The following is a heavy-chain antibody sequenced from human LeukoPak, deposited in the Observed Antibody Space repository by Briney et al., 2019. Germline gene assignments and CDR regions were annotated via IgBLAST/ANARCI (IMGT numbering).Heavy chain of an antibody. CDR3: ARQFLEWSTYFDY. J-gene: IGHJ4*02. CDR2: IFNTGST. D-gene: IGHD3-3*01. CDR1: GDSIGRGSYY. V-gene: IGHV4-61*02. Sequence: SQTLSLTCAVSGDSIGRGSYYWGWIRQPAGKAPEWIGRIFNTGSTSYNPSLKSRVTISVDTSKNQFSLNLRSVTAADTAVYYCARQFLEWSTYFDYWGQGTLVTVSS.